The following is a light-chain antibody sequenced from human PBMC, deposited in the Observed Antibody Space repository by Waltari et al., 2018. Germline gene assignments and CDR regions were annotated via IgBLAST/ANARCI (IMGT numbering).Light chain of an antibody. V-gene: IGKV1-39*01. Sequence: DIQMTQSPSSLSASVGDRVTITCRASQSISSYLNWYQQKPGKAPKLLIYAASSLQSGVPSMFSGSGSVTDFTLTISSLQPEDFATYYCQQSYSTLSLTFGGGTKVEIK. CDR1: QSISSY. CDR2: AAS. J-gene: IGKJ4*01. CDR3: QQSYSTLSLT.